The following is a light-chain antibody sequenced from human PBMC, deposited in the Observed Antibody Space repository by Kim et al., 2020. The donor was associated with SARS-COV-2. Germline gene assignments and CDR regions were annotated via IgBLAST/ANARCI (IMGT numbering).Light chain of an antibody. J-gene: IGLJ3*02. Sequence: SYELTQPLSVSVALGQTARITCGGNNIGSKNVHWYQQKPGQAPVLVIYRDSNRPSGIPERFSGSNSGNTATLTISRAQAGDEADYYCQVWDSSTWVCGGGTQLTVL. V-gene: IGLV3-9*01. CDR1: NIGSKN. CDR2: RDS. CDR3: QVWDSSTWV.